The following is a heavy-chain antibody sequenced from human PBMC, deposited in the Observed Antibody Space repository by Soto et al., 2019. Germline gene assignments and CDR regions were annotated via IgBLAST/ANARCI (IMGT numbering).Heavy chain of an antibody. Sequence: QLQLQESGSGLVKPSQTLSLTCVVSGSSINSDACTWSWIRQPPGKGLEYIGSIYQNGGTDYNPSFRSRATISIDHSMNQFSLNLRSVSAADTAMYFCAIIPVTIGFGVDVWRQGTTVTVSS. J-gene: IGHJ6*02. CDR2: IYQNGGT. CDR1: GSSINSDACT. D-gene: IGHD4-17*01. CDR3: AIIPVTIGFGVDV. V-gene: IGHV4-30-2*01.